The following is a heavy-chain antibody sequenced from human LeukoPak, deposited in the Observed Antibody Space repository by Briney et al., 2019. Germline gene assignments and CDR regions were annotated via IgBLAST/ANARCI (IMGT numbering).Heavy chain of an antibody. CDR2: INHSGST. V-gene: IGHV4-34*01. CDR3: ARHPLWFGAPLDY. Sequence: SETLSLTCAVYGGSFSGYYWSWIRQPPGKGLEWIGEINHSGSTNYNPSLKSRVTISVDTSKNQFSLKLSSVTAADTAVYYCARHPLWFGAPLDYWGQGTLVTVSS. CDR1: GGSFSGYY. J-gene: IGHJ4*02. D-gene: IGHD3-10*01.